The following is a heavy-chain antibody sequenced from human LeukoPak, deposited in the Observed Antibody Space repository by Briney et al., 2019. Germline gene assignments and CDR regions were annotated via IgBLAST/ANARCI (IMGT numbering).Heavy chain of an antibody. CDR2: IYYSGST. J-gene: IGHJ4*02. Sequence: SETLSLTCTVSGGSISSYYWSWIRQPPGKGLEWIGYIYYSGSTNYNPSLKSRVTISVDTSKNQFSLKLSSVTAADTAVYYCARLEALLYSDYWGQGTLVTVSS. CDR1: GGSISSYY. CDR3: ARLEALLYSDY. V-gene: IGHV4-59*08.